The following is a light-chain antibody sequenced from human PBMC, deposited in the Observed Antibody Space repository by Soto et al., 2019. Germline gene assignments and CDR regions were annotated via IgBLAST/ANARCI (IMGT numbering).Light chain of an antibody. CDR1: SSNIGAGYD. J-gene: IGLJ3*02. CDR2: GNN. CDR3: QSHDTSLSEV. Sequence: QSVLTQPPSVSGAPGQRVTISCTGNSSNIGAGYDVHWYQQLPGTAPKLLIYGNNNRPSGVPDRFFGSKSGTSASLAITGLQAEDEAGYYCQSHDTSLSEVFGGGTKLTVL. V-gene: IGLV1-40*01.